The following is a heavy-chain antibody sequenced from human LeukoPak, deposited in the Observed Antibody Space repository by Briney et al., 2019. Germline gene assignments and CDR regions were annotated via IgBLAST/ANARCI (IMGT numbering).Heavy chain of an antibody. Sequence: PSETLSLTCTVSGGSISSYYWSWIRQPPGKGLEWIGYIYYSGSTNYNPSLKSRVTISVDTSKNQFSLKLSSVTAADTAVYYCASNLYDSSGYPADWGQGTLVTVSS. CDR3: ASNLYDSSGYPAD. D-gene: IGHD3-22*01. CDR2: IYYSGST. V-gene: IGHV4-59*08. J-gene: IGHJ4*02. CDR1: GGSISSYY.